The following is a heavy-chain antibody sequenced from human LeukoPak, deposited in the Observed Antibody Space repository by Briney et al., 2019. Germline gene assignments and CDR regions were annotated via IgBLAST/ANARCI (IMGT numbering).Heavy chain of an antibody. Sequence: GGSLRLSCAASGFTFSSYWMSWVRQAPGKGLEWVANIKQDGSEKYYVDSVKGRFTISRDNAKNSLYLQMNSLRAEDTAVYYCARSLATVSGWGDHWGQGTLVTVSS. D-gene: IGHD4-17*01. CDR3: ARSLATVSGWGDH. CDR1: GFTFSSYW. J-gene: IGHJ4*02. V-gene: IGHV3-7*01. CDR2: IKQDGSEK.